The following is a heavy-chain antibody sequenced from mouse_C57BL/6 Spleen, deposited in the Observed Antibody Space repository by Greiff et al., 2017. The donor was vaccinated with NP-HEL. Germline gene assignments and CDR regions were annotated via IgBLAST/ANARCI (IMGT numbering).Heavy chain of an antibody. D-gene: IGHD2-4*01. CDR1: GYAFSSYW. V-gene: IGHV1-80*01. Sequence: QVQLQQSGAELVKPGASVKISCKASGYAFSSYWMNWVKQRPGKGLEWIGQIYPGDGDTNYNGKFKGKATLTADKSSSTAYMQLSSLTSEDSAVYFCARQISPQNDSGRGFAYWGQGTLVTVSA. J-gene: IGHJ3*01. CDR2: IYPGDGDT. CDR3: ARQISPQNDSGRGFAY.